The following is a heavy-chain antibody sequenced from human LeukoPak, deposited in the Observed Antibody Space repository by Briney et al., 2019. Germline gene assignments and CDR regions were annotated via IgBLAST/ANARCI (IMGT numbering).Heavy chain of an antibody. Sequence: PETLSLTCAVYGGSFSGYYWSWIRQPPGKGLEWIGEINHSGSTNYNPSLKSRVTISVDTSKNQFSLKLSSVTAADTAVYYCAKRPATFMGGVYYYAMDVWGQGTTVTVSS. D-gene: IGHD1-26*01. CDR2: INHSGST. J-gene: IGHJ6*02. CDR1: GGSFSGYY. V-gene: IGHV4-34*01. CDR3: AKRPATFMGGVYYYAMDV.